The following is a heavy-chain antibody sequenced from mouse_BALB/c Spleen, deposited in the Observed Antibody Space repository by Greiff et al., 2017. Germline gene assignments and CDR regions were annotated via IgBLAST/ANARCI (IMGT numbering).Heavy chain of an antibody. J-gene: IGHJ4*01. V-gene: IGHV5-17*02. CDR2: ISSGSSTI. D-gene: IGHD2-14*01. CDR1: GFTFSSFG. CDR3: ARYYYRYDNAMDY. Sequence: EVKVEESGGGLVQPGGSRKLSCAASGFTFSSFGMHWVRQAPEKGLEWVAYISSGSSTIYYADTVKGRFTISRDNPKNTLFLQMTSLRSEDTAMYYCARYYYRYDNAMDYWGQGTSVTVSS.